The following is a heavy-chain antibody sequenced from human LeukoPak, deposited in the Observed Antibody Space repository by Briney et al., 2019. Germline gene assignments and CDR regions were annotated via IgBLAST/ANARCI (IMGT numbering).Heavy chain of an antibody. J-gene: IGHJ4*02. CDR3: AKAGSIRFDY. D-gene: IGHD1-26*01. Sequence: GGSLRLSCAASGFTFSNYSMSWVRRAPGKGLEWVSSISTGSSYIYYADSVKGRFTISRDNAKNSLYLQMNSLRAEDTAVYYCAKAGSIRFDYWGQGTLVTVSS. CDR2: ISTGSSYI. V-gene: IGHV3-21*04. CDR1: GFTFSNYS.